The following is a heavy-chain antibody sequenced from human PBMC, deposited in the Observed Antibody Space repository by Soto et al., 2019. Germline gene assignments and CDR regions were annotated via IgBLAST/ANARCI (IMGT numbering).Heavy chain of an antibody. V-gene: IGHV1-8*01. CDR2: MNPNSGNT. Sequence: ASVKVSCKASGYTFTSYDINWVRQATGQGLEWMGWMNPNSGNTGYAQKFQGRVTMTRNTSISTAYMELSSLRSEDTAVYYCARGDQNLVILVYASNWFDTWGQGTLVTVSS. D-gene: IGHD2-8*01. J-gene: IGHJ5*02. CDR3: ARGDQNLVILVYASNWFDT. CDR1: GYTFTSYD.